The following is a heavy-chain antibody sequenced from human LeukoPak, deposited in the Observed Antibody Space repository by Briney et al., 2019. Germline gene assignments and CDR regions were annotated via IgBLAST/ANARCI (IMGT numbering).Heavy chain of an antibody. CDR1: GFTFSTYA. Sequence: GGTLRLSCAASGFTFSTYAMSWVRQAPGKGLEWVSGISGSGGSTFYADSVKGRFTISRDNSKNTLYLQMNSLRAEDTAVYYCARGGSYLSAFDIWGQGTMVTVSS. V-gene: IGHV3-23*01. D-gene: IGHD1-26*01. J-gene: IGHJ3*02. CDR3: ARGGSYLSAFDI. CDR2: ISGSGGST.